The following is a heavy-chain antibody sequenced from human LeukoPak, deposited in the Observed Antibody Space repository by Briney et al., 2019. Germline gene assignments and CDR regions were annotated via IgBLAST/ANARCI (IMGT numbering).Heavy chain of an antibody. D-gene: IGHD2-21*01. CDR3: AKDICGGDCYPHGGY. Sequence: GGSLRLSCAASGFTFSNYGMHWVRQVPGKGLEWVAFIPYDGSNKYYADSLKGRFTISRDNSKNTLYPQMNSLRAEDTAIYYCAKDICGGDCYPHGGYWGQGTLVTVSS. J-gene: IGHJ4*02. CDR2: IPYDGSNK. CDR1: GFTFSNYG. V-gene: IGHV3-30*02.